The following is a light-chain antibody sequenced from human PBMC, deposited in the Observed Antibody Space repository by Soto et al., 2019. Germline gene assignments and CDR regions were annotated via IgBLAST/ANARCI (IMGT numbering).Light chain of an antibody. J-gene: IGLJ2*01. V-gene: IGLV1-36*01. CDR1: SSNIGSNA. CDR2: YDD. CDR3: GTWDSSLSAGVV. Sequence: QSVLTQPPSVSGAPRQRVTISCSGSSSNIGSNAVNWYQQFPGKAPKLLIYYDDLVASGVSARFSGSKSGTSATLGITGLQTGDEADYYCGTWDSSLSAGVVFGGGTKVTVL.